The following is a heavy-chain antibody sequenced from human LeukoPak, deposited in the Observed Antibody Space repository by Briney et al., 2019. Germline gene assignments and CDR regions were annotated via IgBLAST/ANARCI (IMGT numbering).Heavy chain of an antibody. D-gene: IGHD3-3*01. Sequence: ASVKVSCKASGYTFTGYYMHWVRQAPGQGLEWMGWINPNSGGTNYAQKFQGRVTMTRDTSISTAYMELSRLRSDGTAVYYCARSTYYDFWSGYRPEYFQHWGQGTLVTVSS. CDR1: GYTFTGYY. CDR3: ARSTYYDFWSGYRPEYFQH. V-gene: IGHV1-2*02. CDR2: INPNSGGT. J-gene: IGHJ1*01.